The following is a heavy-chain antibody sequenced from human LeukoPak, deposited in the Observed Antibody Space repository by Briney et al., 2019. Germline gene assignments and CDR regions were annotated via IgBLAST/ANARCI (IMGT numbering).Heavy chain of an antibody. CDR1: GYSFTAFY. CDR3: ARDGEYGTGSYYRGCFDY. J-gene: IGHJ4*02. CDR2: FHRRSGET. V-gene: IGHV1-2*02. D-gene: IGHD3-10*01. Sequence: ASVKVSCTASGYSFTAFYIHWVRQAPGQGLEWMGGFHRRSGETNYAYKFRGRVTMTRDTSISTTYMDLGSLGSDDTAVYYCARDGEYGTGSYYRGCFDYWGQGTLVTVSS.